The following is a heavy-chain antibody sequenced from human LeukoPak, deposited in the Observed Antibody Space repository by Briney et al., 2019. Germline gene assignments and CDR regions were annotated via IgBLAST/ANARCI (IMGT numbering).Heavy chain of an antibody. V-gene: IGHV3-21*01. D-gene: IGHD3-16*02. CDR3: ARFSYTDY. CDR2: ISSNSSYI. Sequence: GGSLRLSCAASGFTFSSYSMSWVRQAPGKGLEWVSSISSNSSYIYYADSVKGRFTISRDNAKNSLYLQMNSLRAEDTAVYYCARFSYTDYWGQGTLVTVSS. CDR1: GFTFSSYS. J-gene: IGHJ4*02.